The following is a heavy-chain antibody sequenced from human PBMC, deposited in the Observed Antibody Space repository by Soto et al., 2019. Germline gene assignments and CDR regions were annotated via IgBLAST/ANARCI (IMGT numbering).Heavy chain of an antibody. V-gene: IGHV3-33*01. Sequence: GGFLRLSCASSGFIFKSYGMHWVRQAPGKGLEWVAAIWYDGSNKYYADSVKGRFTISRDNSKNTLYLQMNSLRAEDTAVFYCARDLRPYIPYSSYGMDVWGQGSTVTVSS. D-gene: IGHD2-21*01. CDR1: GFIFKSYG. CDR3: ARDLRPYIPYSSYGMDV. J-gene: IGHJ6*02. CDR2: IWYDGSNK.